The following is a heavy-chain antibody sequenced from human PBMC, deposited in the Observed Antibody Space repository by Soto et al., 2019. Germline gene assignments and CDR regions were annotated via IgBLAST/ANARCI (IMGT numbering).Heavy chain of an antibody. CDR1: GGSFSGYY. CDR2: INHSGST. V-gene: IGHV4-34*01. D-gene: IGHD3-10*01. Sequence: PSETLSLTCAVYGGSFSGYYWSWIRQPPGEGLEWIGEINHSGSTNYNPSLKSRVTISVDTSKNQFSLKLSSVTAADTAVYYCARGPQALWFGELLRYFDNWGQGSLVTVSS. J-gene: IGHJ4*02. CDR3: ARGPQALWFGELLRYFDN.